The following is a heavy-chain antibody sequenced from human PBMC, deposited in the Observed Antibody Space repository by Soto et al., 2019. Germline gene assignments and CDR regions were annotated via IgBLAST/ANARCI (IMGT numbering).Heavy chain of an antibody. Sequence: EGSLRLSCAASGFTFSSYAMSWVRQAPGKGLEWVSAISGSGGSTYYADSVKGRFTISRDNSKNTLYLQMNSLRAEDTAVYYCAKDRELYRSGWYYFDYWGQVPLVTVSS. D-gene: IGHD6-19*01. CDR1: GFTFSSYA. J-gene: IGHJ4*02. CDR3: AKDRELYRSGWYYFDY. V-gene: IGHV3-23*01. CDR2: ISGSGGST.